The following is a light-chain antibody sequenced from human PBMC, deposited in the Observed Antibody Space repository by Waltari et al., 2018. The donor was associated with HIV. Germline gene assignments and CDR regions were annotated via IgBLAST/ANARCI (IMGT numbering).Light chain of an antibody. CDR2: GAS. Sequence: DIQMTQSPSSLSASINDRVIITCRASQGISNSVAWYQQKPGKAPELLVFGASTLQSGVPSRFSGSGSGTEYTLTISNLQPEDFATYYCQQYYSTPVYTFGQGTKLEIK. CDR1: QGISNS. J-gene: IGKJ2*01. V-gene: IGKV1-NL1*01. CDR3: QQYYSTPVYT.